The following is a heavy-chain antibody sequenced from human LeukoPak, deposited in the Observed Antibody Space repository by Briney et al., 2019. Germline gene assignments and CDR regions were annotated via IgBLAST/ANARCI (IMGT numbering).Heavy chain of an antibody. V-gene: IGHV4-34*01. D-gene: IGHD3-3*01. CDR2: INHNGRT. CDR3: ARETKDFWSGYYTFAAGYYYYYMDV. J-gene: IGHJ6*03. CDR1: GRSVSGYY. Sequence: PSETLSLACAVDGRSVSGYYWSSVRQPPGKGLEWIGEINHNGRTNYNPSLKSRLTLSVDTSKNQFSLKLSSVTAADTAVYYCARETKDFWSGYYTFAAGYYYYYMDVWGKGTTVTVSS.